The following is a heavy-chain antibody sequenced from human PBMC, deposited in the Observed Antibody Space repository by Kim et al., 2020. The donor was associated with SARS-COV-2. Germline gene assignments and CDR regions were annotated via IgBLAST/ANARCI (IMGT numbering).Heavy chain of an antibody. CDR2: IYYSGST. J-gene: IGHJ4*02. D-gene: IGHD1-20*01. CDR3: ARLSRITGTRDY. V-gene: IGHV4-39*01. CDR1: GGSISSSSYY. Sequence: SETLSLTCTVSGGSISSSSYYWGWIRQPPGKGLEWIGSIYYSGSTYYNPSLKSRVTISVDTSKNQFSLKLSSVTAADTAVYYCARLSRITGTRDYWGQGTLVTVSS.